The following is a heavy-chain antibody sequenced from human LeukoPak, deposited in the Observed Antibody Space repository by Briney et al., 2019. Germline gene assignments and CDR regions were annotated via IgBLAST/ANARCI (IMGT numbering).Heavy chain of an antibody. CDR2: IKQDGSEK. Sequence: GGSLRLSCAASGFTFSSYAMSWVRQAPGKGLEWVANIKQDGSEKYYVDSVKGRFTISRDNAKNSLYLQMNSLRAEDTAVYYCARDRADYGDYVPWFDPWGQGTLVTVSS. CDR3: ARDRADYGDYVPWFDP. V-gene: IGHV3-7*03. CDR1: GFTFSSYA. D-gene: IGHD4-17*01. J-gene: IGHJ5*02.